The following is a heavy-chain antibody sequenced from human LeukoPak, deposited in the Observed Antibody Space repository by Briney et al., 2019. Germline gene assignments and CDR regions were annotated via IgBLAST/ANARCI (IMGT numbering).Heavy chain of an antibody. CDR2: IYYSGST. Sequence: SETLSLACTVSGCSVSSGSYYWSWIRQPPGKGLEWIGYIYYSGSTNYNPSLKSRVTISVDTSKNQFSLKLSSVTAADTAVYYCARRYFDFNGSFDYWGQGTLVTVSS. J-gene: IGHJ4*02. CDR3: ARRYFDFNGSFDY. V-gene: IGHV4-61*01. CDR1: GCSVSSGSYY. D-gene: IGHD3-9*01.